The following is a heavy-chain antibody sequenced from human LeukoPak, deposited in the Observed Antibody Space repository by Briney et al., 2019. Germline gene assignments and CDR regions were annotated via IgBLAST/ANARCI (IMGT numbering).Heavy chain of an antibody. V-gene: IGHV4-59*01. CDR1: GGSISGYY. D-gene: IGHD3-3*01. J-gene: IGHJ4*02. CDR3: ARSWRPDPFDY. Sequence: SEPLSLTCPFSGGSISGYYWSWIRQPPGKRLEGIGFIYYSGSTNSNPSLKSRVTISVDTSKNQFSLNLSSVTAADTAVYYCARSWRPDPFDYWGQGTVVTVSS. CDR2: IYYSGST.